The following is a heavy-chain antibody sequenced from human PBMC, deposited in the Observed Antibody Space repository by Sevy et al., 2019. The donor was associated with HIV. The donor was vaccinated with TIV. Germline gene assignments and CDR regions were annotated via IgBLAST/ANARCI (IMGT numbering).Heavy chain of an antibody. V-gene: IGHV4-59*01. CDR1: GDSISGYY. CDR3: ERPYSNFYYAMDV. J-gene: IGHJ6*02. D-gene: IGHD3-3*02. CDR2: IYYSGRT. Sequence: SETLSLTCSVSGDSISGYYWSWIRQPPGKGLEWIGYIYYSGRTDYNPSLKSRVTISEDTSKNQFSLKLNSVTAADTAVYYCERPYSNFYYAMDVWGQGTTVTVSS.